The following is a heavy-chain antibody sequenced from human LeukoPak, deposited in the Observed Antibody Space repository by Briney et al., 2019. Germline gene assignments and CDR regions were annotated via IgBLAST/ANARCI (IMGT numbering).Heavy chain of an antibody. J-gene: IGHJ4*02. CDR1: GFTFSSYS. V-gene: IGHV3-48*02. CDR2: ISSSSSTI. CDR3: ARDLWFGELPTDY. Sequence: GGSLRLSCAASGFTFSSYSMHWVGQAPGKGLEWVSDISSSSSTIYYADSVKGRFTISRDNAKNSLYLQMNSLRDEDTAVYYCARDLWFGELPTDYWGQGTLVTVSS. D-gene: IGHD3-10*01.